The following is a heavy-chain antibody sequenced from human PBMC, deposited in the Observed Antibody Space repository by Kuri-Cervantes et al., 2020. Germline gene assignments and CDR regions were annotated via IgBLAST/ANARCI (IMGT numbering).Heavy chain of an antibody. J-gene: IGHJ6*02. V-gene: IGHV1-46*01. CDR3: ARGGGHYYYGMDV. Sequence: ASVKVSCKASGYTFTSYYMHWVRQAPGQGLEWMGIINPSGGSTSYAQKFQGRVTISVDTSKNQFSLKLSSVTAADTAVYYCARGGGHYYYGMDVWGQGTTVTVSS. CDR2: INPSGGST. CDR1: GYTFTSYY. D-gene: IGHD2-15*01.